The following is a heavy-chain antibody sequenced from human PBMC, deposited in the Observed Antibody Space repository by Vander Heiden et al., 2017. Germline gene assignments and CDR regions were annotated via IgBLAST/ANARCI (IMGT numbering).Heavy chain of an antibody. D-gene: IGHD6-19*01. J-gene: IGHJ4*02. CDR2: ISSSSDDT. V-gene: IGHV3-21*01. CDR3: ARDGSEEQWLVIDY. CDR1: GFTFSSYS. Sequence: EVQLVESGGGLVKPGGSLRLSCAASGFTFSSYSMNWVRKAPGKGLEWVSSISSSSDDTYYADSVQGRFTISRDNAKKSLDLQMNSLRAEDTAVYYCARDGSEEQWLVIDYWGQGTLVSVSS.